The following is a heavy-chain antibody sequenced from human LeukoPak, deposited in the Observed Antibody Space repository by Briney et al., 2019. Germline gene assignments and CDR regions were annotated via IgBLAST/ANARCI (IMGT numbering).Heavy chain of an antibody. Sequence: SETLSLTCTVSGGSISNNYWSWIRQPPGQGLEWIGYVRYGGSTNYNPSLKSRVTISVDTSKNQFSLNLSSLTAADTAVYYCARDVTPATVWGQGTLVTVS. V-gene: IGHV4-59*01. D-gene: IGHD3-16*01. CDR1: GGSISNNY. CDR2: VRYGGST. J-gene: IGHJ4*02. CDR3: ARDVTPATV.